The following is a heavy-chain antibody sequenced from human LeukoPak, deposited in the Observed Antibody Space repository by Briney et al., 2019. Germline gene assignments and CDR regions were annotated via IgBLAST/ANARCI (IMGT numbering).Heavy chain of an antibody. V-gene: IGHV1-18*01. CDR2: ISAYNGNT. Sequence: ASVKVSCKASGYSFISYGISWVRQAPGQGLEWMGWISAYNGNTNYAQRLQGRVTMTTDTSTSTAYMELRSLTSDDTAVYYCARVPSGGPFDYWGQGTLVTVSS. J-gene: IGHJ4*02. CDR1: GYSFISYG. D-gene: IGHD2-15*01. CDR3: ARVPSGGPFDY.